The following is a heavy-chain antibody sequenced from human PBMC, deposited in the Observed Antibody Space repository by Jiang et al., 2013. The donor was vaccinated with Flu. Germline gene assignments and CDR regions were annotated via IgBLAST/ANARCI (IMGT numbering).Heavy chain of an antibody. CDR2: IYPSDSNT. J-gene: IGHJ4*02. Sequence: GAEVKKPGESLKISCKGSGYSFTNYWIGWVRQMPGKGLEWMGFIYPSDSNTRYSPSFQGQVTISADKSISTAYLQWSSLKASDSAMYYCARHWAYSNYPPDYWGQGTLVTVSS. CDR1: GYSFTNYW. CDR3: ARHWAYSNYPPDY. V-gene: IGHV5-51*01. D-gene: IGHD4-11*01.